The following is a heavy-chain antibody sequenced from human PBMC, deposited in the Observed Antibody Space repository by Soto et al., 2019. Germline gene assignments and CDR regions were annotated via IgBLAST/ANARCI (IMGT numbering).Heavy chain of an antibody. CDR3: ARFPPDFWSGFFDY. V-gene: IGHV3-7*03. J-gene: IGHJ4*02. CDR1: GFTFSSYW. Sequence: PGGSLRLSCAASGFTFSSYWMSWVRQAPGKGLEWVANIKQDGSEKYYVDSVKGRFTISRDNAKNSLYLQMNSLRAEDTAVYYCARFPPDFWSGFFDYWGQGTLVTVSS. D-gene: IGHD3-3*01. CDR2: IKQDGSEK.